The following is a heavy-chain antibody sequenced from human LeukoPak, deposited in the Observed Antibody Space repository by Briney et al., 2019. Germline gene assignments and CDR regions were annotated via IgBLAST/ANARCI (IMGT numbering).Heavy chain of an antibody. CDR2: IRYDGSNK. D-gene: IGHD1-26*01. Sequence: GGSLRLSCAASGFTFSSYGMHWVRQAPGKGLEWVAFIRYDGSNKYYADSVKGRFTISRDNAKNSLYLQMNSLRAEDAAVYYCARESGSGIYYYYGMDVWGQGTTVTVSS. CDR1: GFTFSSYG. V-gene: IGHV3-30*02. CDR3: ARESGSGIYYYYGMDV. J-gene: IGHJ6*02.